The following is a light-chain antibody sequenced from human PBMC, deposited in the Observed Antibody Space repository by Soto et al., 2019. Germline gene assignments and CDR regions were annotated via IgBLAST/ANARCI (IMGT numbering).Light chain of an antibody. CDR2: EVS. CDR3: SSYTRSITLEDWV. CDR1: SSDVGGYNY. Sequence: QSALTQPASVSGSPGQSITISCTGTSSDVGGYNYVSWYQQHPGKAPKLMIYEVSNRPSGVSNRFSGSKSGNTASLTISGLQAEDEADYYCSSYTRSITLEDWVFGGGTKLTVL. J-gene: IGLJ3*02. V-gene: IGLV2-14*01.